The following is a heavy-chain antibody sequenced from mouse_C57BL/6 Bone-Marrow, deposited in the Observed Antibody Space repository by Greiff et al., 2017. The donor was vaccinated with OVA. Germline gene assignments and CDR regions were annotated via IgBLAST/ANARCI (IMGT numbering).Heavy chain of an antibody. CDR2: IHPNSGST. D-gene: IGHD2-4*01. CDR3: ARNYDYLYYYAMDY. CDR1: GYTFTSYW. J-gene: IGHJ4*01. V-gene: IGHV1-64*01. Sequence: VQLQQPGAELVKPGASVKLSCKASGYTFTSYWMHWVKQRPGQGLEWIGMIHPNSGSTNYNEKFKSKATLTVDKSSSTAYMQLSSLTSEDSAVYYCARNYDYLYYYAMDYWGQGTSVTVSS.